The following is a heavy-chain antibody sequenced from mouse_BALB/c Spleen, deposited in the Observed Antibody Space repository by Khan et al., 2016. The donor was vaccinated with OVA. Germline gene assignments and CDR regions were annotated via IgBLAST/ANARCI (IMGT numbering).Heavy chain of an antibody. J-gene: IGHJ3*01. CDR2: ISYSGRP. V-gene: IGHV3-2*02. CDR1: GYSINSDYA. D-gene: IGHD4-1*01. CDR3: AMGRTY. Sequence: EVQLVESGPGLVKPSQSLSLTCTVTGYSINSDYAWNWIRQFPGNKLEWMGYISYSGRPSYNPSLKSRISVNRDTSKNQFFLQLNSVTTEDTATYYCAMGRTYWGQWTLVTVSA.